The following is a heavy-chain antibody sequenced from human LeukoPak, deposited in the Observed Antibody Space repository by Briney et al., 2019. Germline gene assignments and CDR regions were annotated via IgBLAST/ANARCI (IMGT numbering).Heavy chain of an antibody. CDR3: ARVPTQYYYDSSGPFDY. D-gene: IGHD3-22*01. CDR2: IYYSGST. V-gene: IGHV4-61*05. Sequence: SETLSLTCTVSGGSISSSLYYWGWIRQPPGKGLEWIGYIYYSGSTNYNPSLKSRVTISVDTSKNQFSLKLSSVTAADTAVYYCARVPTQYYYDSSGPFDYWGQGTLVTVSS. CDR1: GGSISSSLYY. J-gene: IGHJ4*02.